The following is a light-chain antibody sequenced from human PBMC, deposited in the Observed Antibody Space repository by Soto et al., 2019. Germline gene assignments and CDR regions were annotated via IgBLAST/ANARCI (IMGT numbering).Light chain of an antibody. J-gene: IGKJ5*01. V-gene: IGKV3-20*01. CDR2: GAS. Sequence: TVLTQSPGTVYFSPGERATLSCRAFQSVGNNHVAWYQQRRGLPPRLLIYGASNRATGIPDRFSGSGSGTDFTLTISRLEPEDFAVYFCQQYGNSPPGTFGQGTRLEI. CDR3: QQYGNSPPGT. CDR1: QSVGNNH.